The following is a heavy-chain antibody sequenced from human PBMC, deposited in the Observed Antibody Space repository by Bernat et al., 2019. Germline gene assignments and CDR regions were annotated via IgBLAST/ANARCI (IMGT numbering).Heavy chain of an antibody. CDR1: GGSISSSSYY. CDR2: IYYSGST. CDR3: ARQYEVLPYSGYDIGGIDY. J-gene: IGHJ4*02. Sequence: QLQLQESGPGLVKPSETLSLTCTVSGGSISSSSYYWGWIRQPPGKGPEWIGSIYYSGSTYYNPSLKSRVTISVDTSKNQFSLKLSSVTAADTAVYYCARQYEVLPYSGYDIGGIDYWGQGTLVTVSS. D-gene: IGHD5-12*01. V-gene: IGHV4-39*01.